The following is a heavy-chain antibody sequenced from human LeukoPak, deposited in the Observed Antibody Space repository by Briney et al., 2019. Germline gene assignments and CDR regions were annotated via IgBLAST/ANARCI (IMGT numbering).Heavy chain of an antibody. V-gene: IGHV4-39*01. J-gene: IGHJ4*02. CDR2: IYYSGST. CDR1: GGSISSSSYY. D-gene: IGHD1-7*01. CDR3: ARYSLRGNYYFDY. Sequence: SETLSLTCTVSGGSISSSSYYWGWIRQPPGKGLVCIGNIYYSGSTYYNPSLKSRVTMSVDASNNQFSLKLSSVTAADTAVYYCARYSLRGNYYFDYWGQGTLVTVSS.